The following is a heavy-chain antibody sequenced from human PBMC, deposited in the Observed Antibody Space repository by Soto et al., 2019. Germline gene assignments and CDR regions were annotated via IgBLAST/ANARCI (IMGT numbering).Heavy chain of an antibody. CDR3: ARGDYGTGGYPFPYFDY. Sequence: HEHLVQSGAEVKRPGASLKVSCKASGYSFTGYYIHWVRQAPGQGLGWMGWINPDRVATNYAHNFQGRVTLTSDTAISTASMDLTSLTSDDTAVYYCARGDYGTGGYPFPYFDYWGQGTLVIVSS. V-gene: IGHV1-2*07. D-gene: IGHD2-8*02. J-gene: IGHJ4*02. CDR2: INPDRVAT. CDR1: GYSFTGYY.